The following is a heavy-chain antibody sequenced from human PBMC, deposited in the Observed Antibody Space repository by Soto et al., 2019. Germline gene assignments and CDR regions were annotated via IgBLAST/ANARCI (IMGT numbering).Heavy chain of an antibody. Sequence: GESLKISCKGSGYSFTSYWIGWVRQMPGKGLEWMGIIYPGDSDTRYSPSFQGQVTISADKSISTAYLQWSSLKASDTAMYYRARPWYCSGGSCYQDVWGQGTTVTVS. CDR3: ARPWYCSGGSCYQDV. V-gene: IGHV5-51*01. CDR2: IYPGDSDT. D-gene: IGHD2-15*01. J-gene: IGHJ6*02. CDR1: GYSFTSYW.